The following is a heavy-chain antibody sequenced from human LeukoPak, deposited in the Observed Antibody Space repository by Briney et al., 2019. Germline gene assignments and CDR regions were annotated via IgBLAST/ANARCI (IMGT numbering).Heavy chain of an antibody. Sequence: PSETLSLTCTVSGGSISTYYWSWIRQPPGKGLEYIGYIFYSGSTDSNPSLKSRVAMSVDTSKSQFSLTLNSVTASDTAVYYCARRTMGTYYFDYWGLGALVTVSS. D-gene: IGHD5-24*01. CDR1: GGSISTYY. J-gene: IGHJ4*02. V-gene: IGHV4-59*08. CDR2: IFYSGST. CDR3: ARRTMGTYYFDY.